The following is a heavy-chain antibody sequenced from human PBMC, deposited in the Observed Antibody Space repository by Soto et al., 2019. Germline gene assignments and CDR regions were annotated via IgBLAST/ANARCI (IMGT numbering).Heavy chain of an antibody. Sequence: QVQLQESGPGLVKPSQTLSLTCTVSGGSINSGDYYWTWVRQPPGEGLEWIGNIFHSGSTYYTPSLQSRVTISLDTSKNHFSLKLSSVTPADTAVYYCARDRYYGSGTYYNFYSGMDVWGQGTTVTVSS. V-gene: IGHV4-30-4*01. CDR3: ARDRYYGSGTYYNFYSGMDV. CDR1: GGSINSGDYY. J-gene: IGHJ6*02. CDR2: IFHSGST. D-gene: IGHD3-10*01.